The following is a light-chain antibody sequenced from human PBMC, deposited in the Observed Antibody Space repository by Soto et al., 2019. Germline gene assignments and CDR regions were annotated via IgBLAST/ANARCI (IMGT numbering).Light chain of an antibody. CDR1: ESVSSN. CDR2: AAS. Sequence: EIVMTQSPVTLSVSPGERATLACRASESVSSNLAWYQQKPGQTPRLLIYAASTRATGIPDRFSGSASETDFTLTINRLEPEDSAVYYCQQYASAPFSLGPGTKVDIK. CDR3: QQYASAPFS. V-gene: IGKV3-20*01. J-gene: IGKJ3*01.